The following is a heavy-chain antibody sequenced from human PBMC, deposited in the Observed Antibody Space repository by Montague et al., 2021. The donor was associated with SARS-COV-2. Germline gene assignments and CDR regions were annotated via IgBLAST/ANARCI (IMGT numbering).Heavy chain of an antibody. Sequence: SLRLSCAASGFTFSSYAMHWVRQAPGKGLEWVAVISYDGSNKYYADSVKGRFTISRDNSKNTLYLQMNSLRAEDTAVYYCARPLGGGYQLLRDYWGQGTLVTVSS. CDR3: ARPLGGGYQLLRDY. CDR2: ISYDGSNK. CDR1: GFTFSSYA. V-gene: IGHV3-30*04. J-gene: IGHJ4*02. D-gene: IGHD2-2*01.